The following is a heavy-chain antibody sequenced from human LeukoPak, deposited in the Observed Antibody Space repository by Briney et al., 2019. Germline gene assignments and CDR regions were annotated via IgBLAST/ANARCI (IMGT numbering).Heavy chain of an antibody. CDR1: GYSISSGYY. D-gene: IGHD4-23*01. CDR2: SHQSGAT. V-gene: IGHV4-38-2*02. Sequence: SETLSLTCTVSGYSISSGYYWGWIRQPPGKGLEWIGSSHQSGATYYNPSLKSRVTISVDTSKNQFSLKLRSVTAADTAVYYCARGDWLRWNLDYWGQGTLVTVSS. J-gene: IGHJ4*02. CDR3: ARGDWLRWNLDY.